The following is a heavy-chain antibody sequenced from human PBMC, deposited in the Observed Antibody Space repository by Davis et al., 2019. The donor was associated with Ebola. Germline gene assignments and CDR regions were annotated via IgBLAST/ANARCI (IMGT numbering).Heavy chain of an antibody. V-gene: IGHV1-18*04. D-gene: IGHD4-23*01. Sequence: ASVKVSCKASGYTFTGYYMHWVRQAPGQGLEWMGWISAYNGNTNYAQKLQGRVTMTTDTSTSTAYMELRSLRSDDTAVYYCARSTVVTPFDYWGQGTLVTVSS. CDR1: GYTFTGYY. J-gene: IGHJ4*02. CDR2: ISAYNGNT. CDR3: ARSTVVTPFDY.